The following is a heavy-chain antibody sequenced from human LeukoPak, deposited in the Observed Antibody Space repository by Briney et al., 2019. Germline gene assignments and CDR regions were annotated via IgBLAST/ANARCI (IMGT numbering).Heavy chain of an antibody. Sequence: SGTLSLTCAVSGGSISSSNWWSWVRQPPGKGLEWIGEIYHSGSTNYNPSLKSRVTISVDKSKNQFSLKLSSVTAADTAVYYCAREFRGVYYYYGMDVWGQGTTVTVSS. V-gene: IGHV4-4*02. D-gene: IGHD2-21*01. CDR3: AREFRGVYYYYGMDV. CDR1: GGSISSSNW. J-gene: IGHJ6*02. CDR2: IYHSGST.